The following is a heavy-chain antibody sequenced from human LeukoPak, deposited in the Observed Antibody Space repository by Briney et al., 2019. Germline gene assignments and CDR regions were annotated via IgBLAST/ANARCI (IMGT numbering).Heavy chain of an antibody. J-gene: IGHJ4*02. CDR2: IKEDGSGI. D-gene: IGHD3-22*01. V-gene: IGHV3-7*01. CDR1: GFTLSRYW. Sequence: GGSLRLSSAASGFTLSRYWMSWVRQAPGKGLEWVANIKEDGSGIYYVDSVEGRFTISRDNAKKSLYLQMNSLRAEDTAVYYCARGDTRGYYYRFFDYWGQGTLVTVSS. CDR3: ARGDTRGYYYRFFDY.